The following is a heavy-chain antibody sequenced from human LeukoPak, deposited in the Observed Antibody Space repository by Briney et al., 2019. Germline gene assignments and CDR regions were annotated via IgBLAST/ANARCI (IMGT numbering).Heavy chain of an antibody. D-gene: IGHD1-26*01. CDR2: IRGSGGST. CDR1: GFTFSSYA. CDR3: AKDRVGIVGATDAFDI. V-gene: IGHV3-23*01. Sequence: GGSLRLSCAASGFTFSSYAMSWVRQAPGKGLEWVSAIRGSGGSTYYADSVEGRFTISRDNSKNTLYLQMNSLRAEDTAVYYCAKDRVGIVGATDAFDIWGQGTMVTVSS. J-gene: IGHJ3*02.